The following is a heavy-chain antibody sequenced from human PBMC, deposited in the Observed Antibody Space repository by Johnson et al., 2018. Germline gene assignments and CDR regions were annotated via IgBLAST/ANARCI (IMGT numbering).Heavy chain of an antibody. V-gene: IGHV3-9*01. Sequence: VQLVQSGGGLVQPGRSLRLSCAASGFTFDVYAMDWVRQAPGKGLEWVSGISWDSGIIGYADSVKGRFTISRDNAKNSLYLQMNSLRDEDTALYYCAKARGRDGYNRDAFDIWGQGTMVTVSS. CDR3: AKARGRDGYNRDAFDI. CDR1: GFTFDVYA. CDR2: ISWDSGII. D-gene: IGHD5-24*01. J-gene: IGHJ3*02.